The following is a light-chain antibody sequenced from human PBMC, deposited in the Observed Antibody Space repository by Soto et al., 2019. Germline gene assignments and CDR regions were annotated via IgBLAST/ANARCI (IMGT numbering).Light chain of an antibody. CDR2: SNN. CDR3: AAWDDSLSGPV. J-gene: IGLJ2*01. CDR1: SSNIGTNY. Sequence: QSVLTQPPSASGTPGQRVTISCSGSSSNIGTNYVYWYQQLPGTAPKLLIYSNNQRPSGVPDRFFGSKSGTSASLAISGLRSEDEADYYCAAWDDSLSGPVFGGGTKLTVL. V-gene: IGLV1-47*02.